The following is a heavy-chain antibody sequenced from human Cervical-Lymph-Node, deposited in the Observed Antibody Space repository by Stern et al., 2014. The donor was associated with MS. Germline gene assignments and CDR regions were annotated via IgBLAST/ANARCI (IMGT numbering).Heavy chain of an antibody. CDR1: GYTFTNYG. D-gene: IGHD3-16*01. Sequence: QVKLVQSGSEVKKPGASVKVSCKASGYTFTNYGITWVRQAPGRGLEWMGWISAYNGDTNYAQNLQGRVTMTTDTSMTTAYMELRSLRSDDTAVYYCARTYVRAFDYWGQGSLVTVSS. CDR3: ARTYVRAFDY. CDR2: ISAYNGDT. J-gene: IGHJ4*02. V-gene: IGHV1-18*01.